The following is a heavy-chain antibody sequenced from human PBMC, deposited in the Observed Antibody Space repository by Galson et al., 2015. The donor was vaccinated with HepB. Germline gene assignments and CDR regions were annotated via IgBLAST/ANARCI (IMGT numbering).Heavy chain of an antibody. CDR2: ISSTGTYT. CDR1: GFTFSDYY. Sequence: SLRLSCAASGFTFSDYYMSWIRQAPGKGLEWLSYISSTGTYTNYADSVKGRFTISRDNAKNSLYLQMNNLRAKDTAVYYCARVADADYGDHSHFDYWGQGTLVTVSS. CDR3: ARVADADYGDHSHFDY. D-gene: IGHD4-17*01. V-gene: IGHV3-11*06. J-gene: IGHJ4*02.